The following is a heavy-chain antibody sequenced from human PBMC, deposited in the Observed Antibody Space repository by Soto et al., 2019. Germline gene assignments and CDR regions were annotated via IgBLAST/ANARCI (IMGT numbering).Heavy chain of an antibody. D-gene: IGHD3-10*01. Sequence: PSETLSLTCAFSGGSISIGGYAWSWIRQPPGKGLEWIGYIYHSGSTYYNPSLKSRVTISVDRSKNQFSLKLSSVTAADTAVYYCARVHRRGDYFDYWGQGTLVTVPQ. CDR3: ARVHRRGDYFDY. J-gene: IGHJ4*02. V-gene: IGHV4-30-2*01. CDR2: IYHSGST. CDR1: GGSISIGGYA.